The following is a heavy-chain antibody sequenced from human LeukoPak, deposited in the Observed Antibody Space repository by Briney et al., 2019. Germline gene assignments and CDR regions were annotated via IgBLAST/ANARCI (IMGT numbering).Heavy chain of an antibody. Sequence: ASVKVSCKASGYTFTGYYMHWVRQATGQGLEWMGWMNPNSGNTGYAQKFQGRVTMTRNTSISTAYMELSSLRSEDTAVYYCARGLQYSLFDYWGQGTLVTVSS. V-gene: IGHV1-8*02. CDR1: GYTFTGYY. J-gene: IGHJ4*02. CDR2: MNPNSGNT. CDR3: ARGLQYSLFDY. D-gene: IGHD5-18*01.